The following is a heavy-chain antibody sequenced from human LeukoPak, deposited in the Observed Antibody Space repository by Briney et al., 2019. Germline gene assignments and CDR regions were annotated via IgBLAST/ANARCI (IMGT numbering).Heavy chain of an antibody. CDR3: ARHVSYDLRIVVVTSDWYFDR. J-gene: IGHJ2*01. CDR1: GGSISSSRFY. V-gene: IGHV4-39*01. Sequence: KPSETLSLTCIVSGGSISSSRFYWGWIRQPPGKGLEWIGTIYYSGSTYYNPSLKSRVTISADTSKNQFSLNLSSVTAADTGVYYCARHVSYDLRIVVVTSDWYFDRWGRGTLVTVSS. CDR2: IYYSGST. D-gene: IGHD2-21*02.